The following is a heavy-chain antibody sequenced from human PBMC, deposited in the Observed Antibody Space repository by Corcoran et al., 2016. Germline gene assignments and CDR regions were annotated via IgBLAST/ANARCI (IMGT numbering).Heavy chain of an antibody. Sequence: QVQLVQSGAEVKKPGSSVKVSCKASGGTFSSYAISWVRQAPGQGVEWMGGIIPIFGTANYAQKFQGRVTITADESTSTAYMELSSLRSADTAVYCCVGARDGYKSYAFDIWGQGTMVTVSS. D-gene: IGHD5-12*01. CDR1: GGTFSSYA. CDR2: IIPIFGTA. J-gene: IGHJ3*02. V-gene: IGHV1-69*01. CDR3: VGARDGYKSYAFDI.